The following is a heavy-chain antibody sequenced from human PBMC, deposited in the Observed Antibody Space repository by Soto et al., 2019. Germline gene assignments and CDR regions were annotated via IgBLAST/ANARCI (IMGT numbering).Heavy chain of an antibody. CDR1: GFTFSSYA. CDR3: AKGGYCSSTSCQEGYYYYMDV. Sequence: GGSLRLSCAASGFTFSSYAMSWVRQAPGKGLEWVSAISGSGGSTYYADSVKGRFTISRDNSKNTLYLQMNSLRAEDTAVYYCAKGGYCSSTSCQEGYYYYMDVWGKGTTVTVSS. V-gene: IGHV3-23*01. D-gene: IGHD2-2*01. CDR2: ISGSGGST. J-gene: IGHJ6*03.